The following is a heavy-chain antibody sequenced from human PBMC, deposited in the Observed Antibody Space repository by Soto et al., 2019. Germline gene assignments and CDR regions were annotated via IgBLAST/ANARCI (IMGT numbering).Heavy chain of an antibody. D-gene: IGHD2-15*01. J-gene: IGHJ3*02. CDR1: GYTFTSYA. Sequence: QVQLVQSGAEVKKPGASVKVSCKASGYTFTSYAMHWVRQAPGQRLEWMGWINAGNGNTKYSQKFQGRVTINRDTSASTAYIELSRLRSEDTAVYYCARDWPDDILVVVAATDTGDAFDIWGQGTMVTVSS. CDR3: ARDWPDDILVVVAATDTGDAFDI. CDR2: INAGNGNT. V-gene: IGHV1-3*01.